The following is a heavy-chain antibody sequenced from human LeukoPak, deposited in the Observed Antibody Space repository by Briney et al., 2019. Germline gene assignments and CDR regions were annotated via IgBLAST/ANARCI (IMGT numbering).Heavy chain of an antibody. CDR1: GFTFGSHT. V-gene: IGHV3-30-3*01. CDR2: ISYDGGNK. D-gene: IGHD5-12*01. CDR3: AREFSGYAFDI. Sequence: PGGSLRLSCAASGFTFGSHTMHWVRQAPGKGLEWVAVISYDGGNKYYADSVKGRFTISRDNSRNTLYLQMNSLRVDDTAVYYCAREFSGYAFDIWGQGTMVTVSS. J-gene: IGHJ3*02.